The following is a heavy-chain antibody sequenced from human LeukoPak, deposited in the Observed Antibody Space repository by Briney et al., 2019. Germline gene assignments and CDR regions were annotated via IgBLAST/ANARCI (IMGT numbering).Heavy chain of an antibody. CDR1: GFDFSSYV. CDR2: IIGSGDRT. CDR3: AKGAYCGGGCYSFFEY. Sequence: PGGSLRLSCAASGFDFSSYVMIWVRQTPGKGLEWVSAIIGSGDRTNYADSVKGRFTISRDNSKNTLSLQMDSLTGEDTAIYYCAKGAYCGGGCYSFFEYWGQGTLVTVSS. J-gene: IGHJ4*02. V-gene: IGHV3-23*01. D-gene: IGHD2-21*02.